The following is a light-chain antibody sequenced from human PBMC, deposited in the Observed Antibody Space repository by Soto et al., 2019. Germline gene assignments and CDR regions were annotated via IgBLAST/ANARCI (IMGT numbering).Light chain of an antibody. Sequence: DIQMTQSPSSLSASVGDRVTITCRASQDIRYDLSWYQQKPEKAPKRLIYAASTLESGVPSRFSGSVSGTEFTLTISSLQPEDFAAYYCLQYNFYPYTFGQGTKLEI. CDR1: QDIRYD. CDR2: AAS. V-gene: IGKV1-17*01. CDR3: LQYNFYPYT. J-gene: IGKJ2*01.